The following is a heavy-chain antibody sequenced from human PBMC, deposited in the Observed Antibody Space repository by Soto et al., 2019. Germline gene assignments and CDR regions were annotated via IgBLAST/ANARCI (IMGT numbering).Heavy chain of an antibody. CDR1: GASISSGNW. Sequence: SETLSLTCAVSGASISSGNWWSWVRQSPGKGLEWIGEIYHSGSTNHNPSLKSRVIISVDKSRNQFSLKLSSVTAADTAVYLCASHRGNTFGPYDDWGQGTQVT. CDR3: ASHRGNTFGPYDD. V-gene: IGHV4-4*02. J-gene: IGHJ4*01. D-gene: IGHD3-16*01. CDR2: IYHSGST.